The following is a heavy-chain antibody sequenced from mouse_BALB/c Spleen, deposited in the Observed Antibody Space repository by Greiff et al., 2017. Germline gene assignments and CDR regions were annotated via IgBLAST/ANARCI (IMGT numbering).Heavy chain of an antibody. CDR1: GYSITSDYA. CDR2: ISYSGST. J-gene: IGHJ2*01. CDR3: ARSDLYFDY. Sequence: DVKLVESGPGLVKPSQSLSLTCTVTGYSITSDYAWNWIRQFPGNKLEWMGYISYSGSTSYNPSLKSRISITRDTSKNQFFLQLNSVTTEDTATYYCARSDLYFDYWGQGTTLTVSS. V-gene: IGHV3-2*02.